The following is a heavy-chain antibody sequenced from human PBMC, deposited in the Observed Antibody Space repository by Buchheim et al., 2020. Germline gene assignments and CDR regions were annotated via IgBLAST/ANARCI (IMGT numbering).Heavy chain of an antibody. CDR2: ISYDGSNK. CDR3: ARGHNYDFWSGYYS. D-gene: IGHD3-3*01. CDR1: GFTFSSYA. J-gene: IGHJ4*02. V-gene: IGHV3-30*04. Sequence: QVQLVESGGGVVQPGRSLRLSCAASGFTFSSYAMHWVRQAPGKGLEWVAVISYDGSNKYYADSVKGRFTISRDNSKNTLYLQMNRLRGEDTAVYYWARGHNYDFWSGYYSWGQGTL.